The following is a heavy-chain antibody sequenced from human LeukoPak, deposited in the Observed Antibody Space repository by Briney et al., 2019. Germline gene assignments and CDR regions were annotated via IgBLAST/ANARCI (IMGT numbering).Heavy chain of an antibody. CDR2: ISSSSSYI. V-gene: IGHV3-21*01. CDR3: ARDKRPYGVDAFDI. D-gene: IGHD4-17*01. CDR1: GFTFSSYS. Sequence: KTGGSLRLSCAASGFTFSSYSMNWVRQAPGKGLEWVSSISSSSSYIYYADSVKGRFTISRDNAKNSLYLQMNSLRAEDTAVYYCARDKRPYGVDAFDIWGQGTMVTVSS. J-gene: IGHJ3*02.